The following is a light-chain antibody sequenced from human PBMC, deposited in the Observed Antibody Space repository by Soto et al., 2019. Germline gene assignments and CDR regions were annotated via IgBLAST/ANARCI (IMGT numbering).Light chain of an antibody. V-gene: IGKV3-15*01. CDR3: QQYNHWPPLT. J-gene: IGKJ4*01. CDR2: GAS. CDR1: QSVGRN. Sequence: EIVMTQSPATLSVSPGERATLSCRASQSVGRNLAWYQQKPGQAPRLLIYGASTRATGIPARFSGSGSGTXXXLTISSLQSEDFAIYSCQQYNHWPPLTFGGGTKVEIK.